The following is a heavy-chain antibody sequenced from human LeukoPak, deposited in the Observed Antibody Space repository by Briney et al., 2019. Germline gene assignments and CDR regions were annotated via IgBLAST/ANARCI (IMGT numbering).Heavy chain of an antibody. Sequence: GASVTVSFTASGGSFSNYGIGWVRQAPGQGHEWKGWMNPNSGNTAYAQKFQGRVTMTRNTSISTAYMELSSLRSEDTAVYYCARDNSVRDEAWWSNPWGQGTLVTVSS. J-gene: IGHJ5*02. D-gene: IGHD5-24*01. V-gene: IGHV1-8*02. CDR1: GGSFSNYG. CDR2: MNPNSGNT. CDR3: ARDNSVRDEAWWSNP.